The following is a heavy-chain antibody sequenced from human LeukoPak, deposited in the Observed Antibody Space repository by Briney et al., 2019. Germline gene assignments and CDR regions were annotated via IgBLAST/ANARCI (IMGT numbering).Heavy chain of an antibody. D-gene: IGHD4-17*01. CDR3: ASSPYGPWYFDL. V-gene: IGHV4-39*01. CDR2: IYYNRGT. CDR1: SDSISNSAYH. Sequence: PSETLSLTCTVSSDSISNSAYHWGWIRQPPGRGLEWIGTIYYNRGTYYNPSLKSRVTISVDTSKNQFSLKLSSVTAADTAMYYCASSPYGPWYFDLWGRGTLVTVSS. J-gene: IGHJ2*01.